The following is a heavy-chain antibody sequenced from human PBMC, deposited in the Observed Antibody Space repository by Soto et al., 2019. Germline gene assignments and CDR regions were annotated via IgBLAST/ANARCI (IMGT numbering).Heavy chain of an antibody. D-gene: IGHD6-19*01. J-gene: IGHJ6*02. V-gene: IGHV5-10-1*01. Sequence: GESLKISCKGSGYSFTSYWISWVRQMPGKGLEWMGRIDPSDSYTNYSPSFQGHVTISADKPISTAYLQWSSLKASDTAMYYCARHPVAARPYGLDVWGQGTTVTVSS. CDR2: IDPSDSYT. CDR1: GYSFTSYW. CDR3: ARHPVAARPYGLDV.